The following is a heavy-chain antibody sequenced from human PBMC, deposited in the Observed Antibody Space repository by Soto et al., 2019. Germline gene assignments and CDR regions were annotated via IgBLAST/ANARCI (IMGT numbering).Heavy chain of an antibody. V-gene: IGHV4-30-2*01. Sequence: QLQLQESGSGLVKPSQTLSLTCAVSGGSISSGGYSWSWIRQPPGKGLEWIGYIYHSGSTYYNPALQSRVIIPVVRSKTPCFLKLSSVTAADTAGYDCARVPIVWGQGTLVTVSS. CDR3: ARVPIV. CDR1: GGSISSGGYS. J-gene: IGHJ4*02. D-gene: IGHD3-16*02. CDR2: IYHSGST.